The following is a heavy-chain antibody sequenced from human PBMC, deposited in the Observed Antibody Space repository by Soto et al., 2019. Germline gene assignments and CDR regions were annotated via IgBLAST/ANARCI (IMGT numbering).Heavy chain of an antibody. Sequence: EVQVLATGGGLIQPGGSLRLSCAASGFTVNSNYRSWVRQAPGEGLQWVSITNTGGTTYYADSVKGRFTVSRDNSKNTLYLQMNSLRAEDTAVSYCAKGDGFILAVWGQGTTVSVSS. CDR1: GFTVNSNY. CDR2: TNTGGTT. J-gene: IGHJ6*02. D-gene: IGHD1-26*01. CDR3: AKGDGFILAV. V-gene: IGHV3-53*02.